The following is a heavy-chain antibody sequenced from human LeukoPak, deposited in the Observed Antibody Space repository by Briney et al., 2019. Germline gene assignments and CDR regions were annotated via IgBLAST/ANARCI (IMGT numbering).Heavy chain of an antibody. V-gene: IGHV5-51*01. CDR3: ARLLWGAAAGIGAFDI. J-gene: IGHJ3*02. CDR1: GYSFTSYW. Sequence: GESLKISCKGSGYSFTSYWIGWVRQMPGKGLEWMGIIYPGDSDTRYSPSFQGQATISADKSISTAYLQWSSLKASDTAMYYCARLLWGAAAGIGAFDIWGQGTMVTVSS. CDR2: IYPGDSDT. D-gene: IGHD6-13*01.